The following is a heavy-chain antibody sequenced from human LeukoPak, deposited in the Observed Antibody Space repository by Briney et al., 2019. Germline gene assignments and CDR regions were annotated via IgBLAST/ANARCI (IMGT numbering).Heavy chain of an antibody. J-gene: IGHJ6*03. V-gene: IGHV3-21*01. CDR2: TSSSSSYI. D-gene: IGHD6-13*01. CDR1: GFTFSSYS. Sequence: PGGSLRLSCAASGFTFSSYSMNWVRQAPGKGLEWVSSTSSSSSYIYYADSVKGRFTISRDNAKNSLHLQMNSLRAEDTAVYYCARDRQQQLSYYYYYYYMDVWGKGTTVTVSS. CDR3: ARDRQQQLSYYYYYYYMDV.